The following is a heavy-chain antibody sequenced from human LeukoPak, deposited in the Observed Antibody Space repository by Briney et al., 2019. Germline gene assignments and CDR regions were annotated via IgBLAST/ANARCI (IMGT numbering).Heavy chain of an antibody. J-gene: IGHJ4*02. CDR3: VVHSATSCY. CDR2: ISTSGTST. D-gene: IGHD1-26*01. Sequence: GGSLRLSCATSGFTFSSYEMNWVRQAPGKGLEWISYISTSGTSTYYADSVKGRFTISRDNGKTALSLQMNSLRAEDTAVYYCVVHSATSCYWGQGTLVTVSS. V-gene: IGHV3-48*03. CDR1: GFTFSSYE.